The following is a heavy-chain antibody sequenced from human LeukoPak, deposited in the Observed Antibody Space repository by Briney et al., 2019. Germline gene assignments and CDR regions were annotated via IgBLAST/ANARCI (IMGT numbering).Heavy chain of an antibody. V-gene: IGHV4-59*01. CDR1: GGSISSYY. CDR3: ARGISYYYDSSGYLFDY. D-gene: IGHD3-22*01. CDR2: TYYSGST. Sequence: SETLSLTCTVSGGSISSYYWSLIRQPPGKELDGIGYTYYSGSTNYNPSLMSRVTISVDTSKNQFSLKLSSVTAADTAVYYCARGISYYYDSSGYLFDYWGQGTLVTVSS. J-gene: IGHJ4*02.